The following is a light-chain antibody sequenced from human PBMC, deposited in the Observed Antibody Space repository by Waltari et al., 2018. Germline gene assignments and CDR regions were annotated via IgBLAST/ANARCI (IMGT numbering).Light chain of an antibody. CDR3: TSYTTSTTWV. CDR1: TRDVATLKS. J-gene: IGLJ3*02. CDR2: EVS. V-gene: IGLV2-14*01. Sequence: QSALTQPASVSGSPGQSVTIPCPGRTRDVATLKSVSWYQQPPGKVPKLMIYEVSNRPSGVSNRFSGSKSGNTASLTISGLQAEDEADYYCTSYTTSTTWVFGGGTKLTVL.